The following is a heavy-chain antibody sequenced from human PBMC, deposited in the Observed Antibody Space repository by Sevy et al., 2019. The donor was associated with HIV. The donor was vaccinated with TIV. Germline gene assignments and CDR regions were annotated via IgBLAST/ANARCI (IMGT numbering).Heavy chain of an antibody. D-gene: IGHD1-26*01. V-gene: IGHV3-33*01. CDR3: ARDMYSGSYLYYYYAMDV. CDR1: GFTFSSYG. J-gene: IGHJ6*02. CDR2: IWYDGSNK. Sequence: GGSLRLSCAASGFTFSSYGMHWVRQAPGKGLEWVAVIWYDGSNKYYADSVKGRFTISRDNSKNTLYLQMNSLRAEDTAVYYCARDMYSGSYLYYYYAMDVWGQGTTVTVSS.